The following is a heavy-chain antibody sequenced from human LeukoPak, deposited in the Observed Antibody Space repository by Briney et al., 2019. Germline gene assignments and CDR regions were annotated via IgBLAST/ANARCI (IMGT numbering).Heavy chain of an antibody. Sequence: PSETLSLTCTVSGYSISSGYYWSWIRQPPGKGLEWIGEINHSGSTNYNPSLKSRVTISLDTSKNQFSLKLSSVTAADTALYYCARGSGFGGRAFDIWGQGTMVIVSS. V-gene: IGHV4-38-2*02. CDR3: ARGSGFGGRAFDI. CDR1: GYSISSGYY. D-gene: IGHD3-10*01. CDR2: INHSGST. J-gene: IGHJ3*02.